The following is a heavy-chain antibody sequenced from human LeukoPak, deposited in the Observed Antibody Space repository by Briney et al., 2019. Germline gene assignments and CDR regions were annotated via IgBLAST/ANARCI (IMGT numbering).Heavy chain of an antibody. CDR3: AKGPDLIGRDYFDY. J-gene: IGHJ4*02. D-gene: IGHD3-16*02. Sequence: PGGSLRLSCAASGFTFSNYGMHWVRQAPGQGLEWVAVISYDGTIQYYADSVKGRFTISRDNPKNILFLQMNSLRAEDTAVYYCAKGPDLIGRDYFDYWGPGTLVTVSS. CDR2: ISYDGTIQ. CDR1: GFTFSNYG. V-gene: IGHV3-30*18.